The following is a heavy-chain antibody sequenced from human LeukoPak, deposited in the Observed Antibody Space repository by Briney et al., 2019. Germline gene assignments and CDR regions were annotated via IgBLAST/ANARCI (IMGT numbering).Heavy chain of an antibody. V-gene: IGHV1-2*02. CDR1: GYTFTGYY. D-gene: IGHD4-23*01. CDR2: INTNSGGT. CDR3: ASLSTEVDYFDY. J-gene: IGHJ4*02. Sequence: GASGKVSCKASGYTFTGYYMHWVRQGPGQGLEWMGWINTNSGGTNYAQKFQGRVTMTRDTSISTACMELSRLRSDDTAVYYCASLSTEVDYFDYWGQGTLVTVS.